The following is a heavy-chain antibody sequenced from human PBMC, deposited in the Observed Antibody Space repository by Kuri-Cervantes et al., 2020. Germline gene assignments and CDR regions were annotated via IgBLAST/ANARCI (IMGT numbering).Heavy chain of an antibody. Sequence: LSLTCAASGFTFDDYAMHWVRQAPGKGLEWVSGISWNSGSIGYADSVKGRFTISRDNAKNSLYLQMNSLRAEDTALYYCARFSLDSSGPYRGYFDYWGQGTLVTVSS. CDR3: ARFSLDSSGPYRGYFDY. J-gene: IGHJ4*02. CDR1: GFTFDDYA. V-gene: IGHV3-9*01. D-gene: IGHD3-22*01. CDR2: ISWNSGSI.